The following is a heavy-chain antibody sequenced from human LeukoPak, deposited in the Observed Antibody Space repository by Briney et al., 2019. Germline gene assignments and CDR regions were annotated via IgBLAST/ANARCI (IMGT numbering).Heavy chain of an antibody. Sequence: GGSLRLSCVGSGFTFSDAWMSWVRQAPGKGPEWAGRIKSKSDGGTIDYAAPVKGRFTISRDDSRNTLYLQMNSLKTEDTAVCYCTTRRQDGWWGQGTLVTVS. CDR2: IKSKSDGGTI. D-gene: IGHD2-15*01. J-gene: IGHJ4*02. CDR3: TTRRQDGW. V-gene: IGHV3-15*01. CDR1: GFTFSDAW.